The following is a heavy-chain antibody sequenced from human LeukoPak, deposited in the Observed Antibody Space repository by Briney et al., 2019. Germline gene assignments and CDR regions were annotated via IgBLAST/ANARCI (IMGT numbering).Heavy chain of an antibody. CDR2: IYYSGST. Sequence: ASETLSLTCTVSGGSISSYYWSWIRQPPGRGLEWIGYIYYSGSTNYNPSLKSRVTISVDTSKNQFSLKLSSVTAADTAVYYCARLLYSSGYYVDYWGQGTLVTVSS. J-gene: IGHJ4*02. CDR3: ARLLYSSGYYVDY. CDR1: GGSISSYY. D-gene: IGHD3-22*01. V-gene: IGHV4-59*01.